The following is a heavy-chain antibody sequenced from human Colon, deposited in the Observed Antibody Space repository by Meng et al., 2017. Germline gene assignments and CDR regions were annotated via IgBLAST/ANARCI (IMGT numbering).Heavy chain of an antibody. J-gene: IGHJ4*02. CDR2: IHHGRGT. Sequence: QVHRQGAGPGLVKASGTLSLTCAVSGDSITYDNWWSWLRQPPGKGLEWIGEIHHGRGTNYNPALRSRVTFSLDKSRNQLSLTLTSVTAADTAIYYCARNGFYSLGYWGPGALVTVSS. CDR3: ARNGFYSLGY. CDR1: GDSITYDNW. V-gene: IGHV4-4*02. D-gene: IGHD3-22*01.